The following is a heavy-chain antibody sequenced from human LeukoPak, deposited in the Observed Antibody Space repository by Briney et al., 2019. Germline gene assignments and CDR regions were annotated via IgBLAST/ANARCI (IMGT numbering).Heavy chain of an antibody. CDR2: IIPIFGTA. CDR3: AREAVEMATGPLDY. D-gene: IGHD5-24*01. CDR1: GGTFSSYA. J-gene: IGHJ4*02. V-gene: IGHV1-69*05. Sequence: SVKVSCKASGGTFSSYAISWVRQAPGQGLEWMGGIIPIFGTANYAQKFQGRVTITTDKSTSTAYMQLSSLRSEDTAVYYCAREAVEMATGPLDYWGQGTLVTVSS.